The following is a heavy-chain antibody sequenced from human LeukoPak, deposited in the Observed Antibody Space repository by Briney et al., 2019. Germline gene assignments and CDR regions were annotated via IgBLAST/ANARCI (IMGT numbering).Heavy chain of an antibody. V-gene: IGHV3-30*04. D-gene: IGHD6-13*01. CDR3: ASTAADDLGAHRY. CDR2: ISYDGSNK. J-gene: IGHJ4*02. CDR1: GLTFSSYA. Sequence: PGGSLRLSCAASGLTFSSYAMHWVRQAPGKGLEWVAVISYDGSNKYYADSVKGRFTISRDNSKNTLYLQMNSLRAEDTAVYYCASTAADDLGAHRYWGQGTLVTVSS.